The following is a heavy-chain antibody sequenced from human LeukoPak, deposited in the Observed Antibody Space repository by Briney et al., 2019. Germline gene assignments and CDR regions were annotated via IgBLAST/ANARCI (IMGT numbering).Heavy chain of an antibody. D-gene: IGHD1-26*01. V-gene: IGHV3-23*01. J-gene: IGHJ4*02. Sequence: GGSLRLSCAASGIAFSSYDMSWVRQAPGKGLEWVSAVSGHGGGTYYADSVKGRFTISRDNPKNTLYLQMNSLRAEDTAVYYCAKEDSRGYYFDYWGQGALVTVSS. CDR1: GIAFSSYD. CDR3: AKEDSRGYYFDY. CDR2: VSGHGGGT.